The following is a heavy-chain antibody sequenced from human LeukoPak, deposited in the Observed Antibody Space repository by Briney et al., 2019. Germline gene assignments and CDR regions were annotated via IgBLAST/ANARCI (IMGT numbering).Heavy chain of an antibody. CDR1: GFTFSDYY. J-gene: IGHJ6*03. V-gene: IGHV3-11*04. CDR3: ARRSKGVVVATYIEYYYYMDV. D-gene: IGHD2-15*01. CDR2: ISSSGSTI. Sequence: PGGSVRLSCAASGFTFSDYYMRWLRQVPGKGLEGVLYISSSGSTIYYADSGRGRFTISRDDAKNSLYLHRNSLRADDVAVYACARRSKGVVVATYIEYYYYMDVWGKGTTVTISS.